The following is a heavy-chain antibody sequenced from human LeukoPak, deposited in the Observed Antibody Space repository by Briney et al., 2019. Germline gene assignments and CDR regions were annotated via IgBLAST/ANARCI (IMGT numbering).Heavy chain of an antibody. CDR2: ICDSGRAI. Sequence: GESLTLSCTASGFTFSNNYKSWIRHPQGTGMGWESYICDSGRAIYYENSVEGRLTTSRDNAKNTVYLQMNNLRAEDTAVYYCARDRLGGYDQSGYYDKWGQGTLVTVSS. V-gene: IGHV3-11*01. J-gene: IGHJ4*02. CDR1: GFTFSNNY. D-gene: IGHD3-22*01. CDR3: ARDRLGGYDQSGYYDK.